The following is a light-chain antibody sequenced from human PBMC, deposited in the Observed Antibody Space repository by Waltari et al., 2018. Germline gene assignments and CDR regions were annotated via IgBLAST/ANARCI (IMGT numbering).Light chain of an antibody. J-gene: IGKJ1*01. V-gene: IGKV1-39*01. CDR2: AAS. CDR1: QPISKF. Sequence: DIQMTQSPSSLSASVGDRVTIACRARQPISKFLNWYQQKPGKAPELLIFAASSLHGGVPSRFSASGSGTDFTLTIDSLQPEDFATYHCQQSSTASWTFGQGTKVEIK. CDR3: QQSSTASWT.